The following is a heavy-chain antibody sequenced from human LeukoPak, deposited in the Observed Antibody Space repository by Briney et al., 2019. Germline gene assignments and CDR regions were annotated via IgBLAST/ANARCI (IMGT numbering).Heavy chain of an antibody. D-gene: IGHD2-15*01. CDR2: VYYSGST. CDR1: GGSISSSSYY. Sequence: SETLSLTCTVSGGSISSSSYYWGWIRQPPGKGLEWIGSVYYSGSTYYNPSLKSRVTISIDTSKNQFSLKLSSVTAADTAVYYCARDSLEDIVVVVAATPGWFDPWGQGTLVTVSS. V-gene: IGHV4-39*07. J-gene: IGHJ5*02. CDR3: ARDSLEDIVVVVAATPGWFDP.